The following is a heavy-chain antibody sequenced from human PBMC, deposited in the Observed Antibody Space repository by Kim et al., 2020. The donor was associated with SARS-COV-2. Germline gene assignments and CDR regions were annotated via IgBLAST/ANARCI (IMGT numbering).Heavy chain of an antibody. V-gene: IGHV3-9*01. Sequence: VKGRFTITRDNAKNSLYLQMNSLRAEDTALYYCAKDICGSGSLFCYGMDVWGQGTTVTVSS. D-gene: IGHD3-10*01. J-gene: IGHJ6*02. CDR3: AKDICGSGSLFCYGMDV.